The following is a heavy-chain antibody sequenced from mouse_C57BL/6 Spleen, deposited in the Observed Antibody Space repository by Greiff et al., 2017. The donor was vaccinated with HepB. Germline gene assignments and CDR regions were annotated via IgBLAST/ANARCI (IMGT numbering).Heavy chain of an antibody. CDR3: ARRYYGSSRYFDY. V-gene: IGHV1-69*01. CDR1: GYTFTSYW. Sequence: QVQLQQPGAELVMPGASVKLSCKASGYTFTSYWMHWVKQRPGQGLEWIGEIDPSDSYTNYNQKFKGKSTLTVDKSSSTAYMQLSSLTSEDSAVYNCARRYYGSSRYFDYWGQGTTLTVSS. D-gene: IGHD1-1*01. CDR2: IDPSDSYT. J-gene: IGHJ2*01.